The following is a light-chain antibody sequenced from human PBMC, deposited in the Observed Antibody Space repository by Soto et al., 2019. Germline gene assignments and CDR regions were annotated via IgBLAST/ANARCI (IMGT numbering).Light chain of an antibody. J-gene: IGKJ4*01. CDR2: AAS. CDR1: QGISSL. V-gene: IGKV1-12*01. Sequence: DIQMTQSTSSVSASVGDRVTITCRASQGISSLLACYQQKPWKAPKLLLYAASSLQSGVPSRFNGSGSGTHCTLTISSLQPEAFATYYCPQANSFHLLTFGGGNKVEIK. CDR3: PQANSFHLLT.